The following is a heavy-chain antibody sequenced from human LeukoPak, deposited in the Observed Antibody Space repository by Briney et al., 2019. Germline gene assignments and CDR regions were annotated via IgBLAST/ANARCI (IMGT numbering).Heavy chain of an antibody. CDR1: GGSISSYY. CDR3: ARDIGYDYVGGSYGAGDYYYYGMDV. Sequence: SETLSLTCTVSGGSISSYYWSWIRQPAGKGLEWIGRIYTSGSTNYNPSLKSRVTMSVDTSKNQFSLKLSSVTAADTAVYYCARDIGYDYVGGSYGAGDYYYYGMDVWGQGTTVTVSS. D-gene: IGHD3-16*01. V-gene: IGHV4-4*07. J-gene: IGHJ6*02. CDR2: IYTSGST.